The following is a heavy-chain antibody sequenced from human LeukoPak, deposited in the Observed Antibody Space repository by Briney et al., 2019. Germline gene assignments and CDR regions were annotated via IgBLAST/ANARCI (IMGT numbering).Heavy chain of an antibody. CDR1: GFTFSSYA. CDR3: AREIASLAVVPFVPV. V-gene: IGHV3-30*01. J-gene: IGHJ6*04. CDR2: ISYDGSNK. Sequence: GGSLRLSCAASGFTFSSYAMHWGRQAPGKGLEWVAVISYDGSNKYYADSVKGRFTISRDNSKNTLYLQMNSLRAEDTAVYYCAREIASLAVVPFVPVWGKGTTVTVSS. D-gene: IGHD6-19*01.